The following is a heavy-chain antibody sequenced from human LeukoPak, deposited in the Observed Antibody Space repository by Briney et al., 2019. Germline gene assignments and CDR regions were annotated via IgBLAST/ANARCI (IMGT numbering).Heavy chain of an antibody. CDR2: IHSSGNTI. CDR3: ARKFGY. J-gene: IGHJ4*02. V-gene: IGHV3-48*01. CDR1: GFTFSSYS. Sequence: GGSLRLSCAVSGFTFSSYSMNWVRQAPGKGLEWVSYIHSSGNTIYYADSVKGRFTISRDNANNSLYPQMNSLRAEDTAVYYCARKFGYWGQGTLVTVSS.